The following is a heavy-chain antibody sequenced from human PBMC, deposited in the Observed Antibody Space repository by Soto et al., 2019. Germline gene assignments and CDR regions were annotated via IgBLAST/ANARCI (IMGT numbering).Heavy chain of an antibody. V-gene: IGHV1-18*01. D-gene: IGHD3-10*01. J-gene: IGHJ4*02. CDR3: ARYMFSLGSGSYSVDY. Sequence: ASVKVSCKASGYKFNTYGITWVRQAPGQGLEWMGWISGNNGNTKYPQKFQGRVTMTTDTSTSAAYMELRSLRSDDTAVYYCARYMFSLGSGSYSVDYWGPG. CDR2: ISGNNGNT. CDR1: GYKFNTYG.